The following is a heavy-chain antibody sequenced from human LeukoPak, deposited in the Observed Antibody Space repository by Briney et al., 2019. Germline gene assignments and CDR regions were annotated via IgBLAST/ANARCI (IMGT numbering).Heavy chain of an antibody. CDR1: GYSISSGYY. CDR3: ARQPWYNWNSVPYYYYYMDV. V-gene: IGHV4-38-2*01. Sequence: SETLSLTCAVSGYSISSGYYWAWIRQPPGKGLEWIGSLYHSGSTYYNPSLKSRVTISVDTSKNQFSLKLSSVTAADTAVYYCARQPWYNWNSVPYYYYYMDVWGKGTTVTVSS. J-gene: IGHJ6*03. D-gene: IGHD1-1*01. CDR2: LYHSGST.